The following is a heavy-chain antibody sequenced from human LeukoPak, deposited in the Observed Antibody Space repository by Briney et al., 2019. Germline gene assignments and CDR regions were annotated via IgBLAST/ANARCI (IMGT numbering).Heavy chain of an antibody. J-gene: IGHJ5*02. V-gene: IGHV1-2*02. CDR3: ARDGEIQPFDP. CDR1: GGTFSSYA. Sequence: ASVKVSCKASGGTFSSYAISWVRQAPGQGLEWMGWINPNSGGTNYAQKFQGRVTMTRDTSISTAYMELSRLRSDDTAVYYCARDGEIQPFDPWGQGTLVTVSS. CDR2: INPNSGGT. D-gene: IGHD5-18*01.